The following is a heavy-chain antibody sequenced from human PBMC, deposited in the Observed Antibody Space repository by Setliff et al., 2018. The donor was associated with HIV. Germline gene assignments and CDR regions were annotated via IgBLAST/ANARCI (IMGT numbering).Heavy chain of an antibody. D-gene: IGHD1-1*01. CDR2: IYHSGPT. Sequence: SETLSLTCTVSGGSFTDSDYYWAWVRQAPGKGLEWIGSIYHSGPTYYNSSLKGRITMSVDTSRNQFSLRLTYVTATDTAVYFCARLEQLINWFDPWGQGTLVTVSS. CDR1: GGSFTDSDYY. J-gene: IGHJ5*02. V-gene: IGHV4-39*01. CDR3: ARLEQLINWFDP.